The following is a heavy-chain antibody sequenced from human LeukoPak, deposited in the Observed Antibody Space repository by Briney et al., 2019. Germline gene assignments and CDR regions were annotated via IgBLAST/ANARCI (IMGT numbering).Heavy chain of an antibody. CDR2: IHHSGST. J-gene: IGHJ4*02. CDR1: GGSISSSNW. V-gene: IGHV4-4*02. Sequence: KSSETLSLTCVVSGGSISSSNWWSWVRQPPGKGLEWIGEIHHSGSTNDNPSLKSRVTISVDQSKNQFSLKLNFVTAADTAVYYRARTAGNLRGYSGHDYNDYWGQGTLVTVSS. D-gene: IGHD5-12*01. CDR3: ARTAGNLRGYSGHDYNDY.